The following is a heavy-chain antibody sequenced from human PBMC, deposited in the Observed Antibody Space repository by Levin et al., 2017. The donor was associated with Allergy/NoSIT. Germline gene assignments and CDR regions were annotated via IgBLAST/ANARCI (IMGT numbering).Heavy chain of an antibody. CDR3: ARHVRDSSSWTPFDY. CDR2: IYPGDSDT. CDR1: GYNFITYW. V-gene: IGHV5-51*01. Sequence: GGSLRLSCKGSGYNFITYWIGWVRQMPGKGLEWMGIIYPGDSDTRYSPSFQGQVTISADKSINTAYLQWSSLRASDTAIYYCARHVRDSSSWTPFDYWGQGTLVTVSS. D-gene: IGHD6-13*01. J-gene: IGHJ4*02.